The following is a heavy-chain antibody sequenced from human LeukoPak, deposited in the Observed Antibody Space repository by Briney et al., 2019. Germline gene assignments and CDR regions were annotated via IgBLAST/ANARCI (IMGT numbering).Heavy chain of an antibody. V-gene: IGHV3-33*01. D-gene: IGHD3-3*01. Sequence: GGSLRLSCAASGFTFSSYGMHWVRQAPGKGLEWVAVIWYDGSNKYYADSVKGRFTISSDNSKNTLYLQMNSLRAEDTAVYYCARDEGEYYDFWSGYTFDYWGQGTLVTVSS. CDR1: GFTFSSYG. CDR2: IWYDGSNK. CDR3: ARDEGEYYDFWSGYTFDY. J-gene: IGHJ4*02.